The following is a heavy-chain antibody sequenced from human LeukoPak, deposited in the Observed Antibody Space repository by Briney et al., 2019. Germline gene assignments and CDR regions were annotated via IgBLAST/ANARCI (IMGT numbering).Heavy chain of an antibody. V-gene: IGHV3-23*01. Sequence: PGGSPRLSCAASGFTFSSYAMSWVRQAPGKGLEWVSAISGSGGSTYYADSVKGRFTISRDNSKNTLYLQMNSLRAEDTAVYYCAKTMVRGVNFFDYWGQGTLVTVSS. D-gene: IGHD3-10*01. CDR3: AKTMVRGVNFFDY. CDR2: ISGSGGST. CDR1: GFTFSSYA. J-gene: IGHJ4*02.